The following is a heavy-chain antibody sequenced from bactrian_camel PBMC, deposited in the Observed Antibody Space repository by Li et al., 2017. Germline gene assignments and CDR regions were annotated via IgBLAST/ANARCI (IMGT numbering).Heavy chain of an antibody. J-gene: IGHJ4*01. CDR2: IDRDVSL. D-gene: IGHD2*01. Sequence: HVQLVESGGGSVQAGGSLRLSCDASGVTDENVCMTWFRQAPGAEREGVAVIDRDVSLTYADSLKGRFTISQDNALNIVYLQMNSLKPEDTAMYYCAARKVARGSHFSLGRAPALRRDEYNFWGQGTQVTVS. CDR3: AARKVARGSHFSLGRAPALRRDEYNF. CDR1: GVTDENVC. V-gene: IGHV3S26*01.